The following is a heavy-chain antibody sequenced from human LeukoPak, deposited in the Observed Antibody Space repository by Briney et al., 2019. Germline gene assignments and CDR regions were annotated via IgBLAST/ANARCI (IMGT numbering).Heavy chain of an antibody. CDR3: ARAPGPHYYDFWSGQGVSLDY. V-gene: IGHV3-74*01. J-gene: IGHJ4*02. Sequence: GGSLRLTCAASGFTFSSYWMHWVRHAPGKGLVWVSRINSDGSSTSYADSVKGRFTISRDNAKNTLYLRMNSLRAEDTAVYYCARAPGPHYYDFWSGQGVSLDYWGQGTLVTVSS. D-gene: IGHD3-3*01. CDR1: GFTFSSYW. CDR2: INSDGSST.